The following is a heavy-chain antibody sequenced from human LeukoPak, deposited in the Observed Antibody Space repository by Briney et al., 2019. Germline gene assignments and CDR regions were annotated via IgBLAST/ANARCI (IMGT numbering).Heavy chain of an antibody. CDR3: ARVIGWSLFDC. V-gene: IGHV3-33*01. CDR2: IWYDGSKE. D-gene: IGHD2-15*01. J-gene: IGHJ4*02. Sequence: GGPLRLSCAASGFTFSSYGMHWVRQAPGKGLEWVAVIWYDGSKEYLADSVKGRFTISRDNSKNTVYLQMNSLKTEDTAVYYCARVIGWSLFDCWGQGTLVSVSS. CDR1: GFTFSSYG.